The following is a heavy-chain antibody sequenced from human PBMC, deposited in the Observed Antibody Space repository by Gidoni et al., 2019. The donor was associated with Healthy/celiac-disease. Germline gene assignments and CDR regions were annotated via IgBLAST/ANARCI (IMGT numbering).Heavy chain of an antibody. D-gene: IGHD1-26*01. Sequence: QVQLVQSGAEVKAPGSSVKVSCTASGGTFSSYAISWVRQAPGQGLEWMGGIIPIFGTANYAQKFQGRVTITADESTSTAYMELSSLRSEDTAVYYCARDSGIVGATTAPFDYWGQGTLVTVSS. CDR2: IIPIFGTA. CDR3: ARDSGIVGATTAPFDY. V-gene: IGHV1-69*01. J-gene: IGHJ4*02. CDR1: GGTFSSYA.